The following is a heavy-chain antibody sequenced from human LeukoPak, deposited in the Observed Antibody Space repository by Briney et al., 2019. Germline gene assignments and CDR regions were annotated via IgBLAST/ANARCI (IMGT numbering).Heavy chain of an antibody. J-gene: IGHJ4*02. CDR3: ARAGDEVPTYFDY. V-gene: IGHV1-18*04. CDR2: INAYSIKT. CDR1: GYTFLSYG. Sequence: ASVQVTCQASGYTFLSYGIRWIRQTPGQGLAWMAWINAYSIKTKYAQKFQGRVTMTTDTSTTTAYLDLRSLTSDDTAVYYCARAGDEVPTYFDYWGQGTLVTVSS. D-gene: IGHD3-16*01.